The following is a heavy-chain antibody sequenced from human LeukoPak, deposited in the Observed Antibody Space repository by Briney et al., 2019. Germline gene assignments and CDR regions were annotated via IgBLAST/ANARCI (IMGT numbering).Heavy chain of an antibody. CDR1: GFTFDDYA. V-gene: IGHV3-9*01. D-gene: IGHD4-11*01. J-gene: IGHJ4*02. CDR3: ATLQGETDY. CDR2: ISWNSGNI. Sequence: PGGSLRLSCAASGFTFDDYAMHWVRQAPGQGLEWVSGISWNSGNIGYADSVKGRFTISRDNAKDSLYLQMNSLRAEDTALYYCATLQGETDYWGQGTLVTVSS.